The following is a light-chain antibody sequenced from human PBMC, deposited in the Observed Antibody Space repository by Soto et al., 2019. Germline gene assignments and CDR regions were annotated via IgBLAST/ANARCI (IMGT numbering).Light chain of an antibody. CDR2: DVS. Sequence: EIVMTQSPGTLSVSPGERATLSCRAGQGVTTNFAWYQQKSGQSPRLLIYDVSIRATGVPARFRGTGSETDFTLTISGLQSEDSAVYYCQQRSNWPLITFGQGTRLEIK. CDR1: QGVTTN. V-gene: IGKV3-15*01. CDR3: QQRSNWPLIT. J-gene: IGKJ5*01.